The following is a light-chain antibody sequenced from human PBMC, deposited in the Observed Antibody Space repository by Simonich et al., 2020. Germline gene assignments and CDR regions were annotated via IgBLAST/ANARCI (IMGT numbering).Light chain of an antibody. CDR3: YSAADNNVV. J-gene: IGLJ2*01. Sequence: SYELTQPSSVSVSPGQTARITCSGDVLAKKYARWFQQKPGQAPVLVFYKDSERPSGSPARFSGSSSGTTVTLTISGAQVEDEADYYCYSAADNNVVFGGGTKLTVL. V-gene: IGLV3-27*01. CDR2: KDS. CDR1: VLAKKY.